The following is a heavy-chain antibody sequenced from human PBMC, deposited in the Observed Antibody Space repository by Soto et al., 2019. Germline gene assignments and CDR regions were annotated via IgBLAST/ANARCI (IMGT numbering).Heavy chain of an antibody. D-gene: IGHD3-10*01. V-gene: IGHV1-18*01. J-gene: IGHJ4*02. CDR3: ARDKGHGSGSYYGY. CDR1: GYTFTSYG. Sequence: QVQLVQSGAEVKKPGASVKVSCKASGYTFTSYGISWVRQAPGQGLEWMGWISAYNGNTNYAQKLQGRVTMTTDTPTSPAYMELRSLPSDYTAVYYCARDKGHGSGSYYGYWGQGTLVPFSS. CDR2: ISAYNGNT.